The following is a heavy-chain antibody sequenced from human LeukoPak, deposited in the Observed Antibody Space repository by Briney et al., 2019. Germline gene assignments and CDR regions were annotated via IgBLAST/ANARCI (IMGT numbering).Heavy chain of an antibody. CDR1: GGSFSGYY. Sequence: SETLSLTCAVYGGSFSGYYWSWIRQPPGKGLEWIGEINHSGSTNYNPSLKSRVTISVDTSKNQFSLKLSSVTAADTAVYYCARGAAQGYWGQGTLVTVSS. CDR3: ARGAAQGY. J-gene: IGHJ4*02. CDR2: INHSGST. V-gene: IGHV4-34*01.